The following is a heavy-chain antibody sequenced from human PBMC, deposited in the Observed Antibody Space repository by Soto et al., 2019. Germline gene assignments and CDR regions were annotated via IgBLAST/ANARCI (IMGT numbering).Heavy chain of an antibody. CDR3: ARAAYRSLWFLSH. J-gene: IGHJ4*02. CDR2: INPNSGDT. Sequence: ASVKVSCKASGYIFTGYYMHWVRQAPGQGLEWMGWINPNSGDTNYTQKFQGWVTMTRDTSISTAYMELSRLRSDDTAVYYCARAAYRSLWFLSHWAQGTLVTVSS. V-gene: IGHV1-2*04. CDR1: GYIFTGYY. D-gene: IGHD3-9*01.